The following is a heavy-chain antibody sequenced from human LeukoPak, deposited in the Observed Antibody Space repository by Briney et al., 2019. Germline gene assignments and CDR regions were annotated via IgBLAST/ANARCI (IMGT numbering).Heavy chain of an antibody. D-gene: IGHD6-13*01. V-gene: IGHV4-39*07. CDR1: GGTVSSRGHY. Sequence: SETLSLTCTVSGGTVSSRGHYVGWTRQSPGKGLEWIASIDFSGTTYYNPSLKSRVTISVDTSRNQFSLEVRSVTAADTAVYYCTRGTRLPAGATWGQGTLVTVSS. J-gene: IGHJ4*02. CDR2: IDFSGTT. CDR3: TRGTRLPAGAT.